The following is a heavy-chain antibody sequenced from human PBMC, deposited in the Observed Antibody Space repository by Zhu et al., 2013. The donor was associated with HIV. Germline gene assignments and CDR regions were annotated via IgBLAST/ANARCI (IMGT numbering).Heavy chain of an antibody. CDR3: ARGAAVPWGVFDY. CDR1: GFTFSSYG. J-gene: IGHJ4*02. D-gene: IGHD6-13*01. V-gene: IGHV3-30*03. Sequence: VQLVESGGGVVQPGRSLRLSCAASGFTFSSYGMHWVRQAPGKGLEWVAVISYDGSNKYYADSVKGRFTISRDNSKNTLYLQMNSLRAEDTAVYYCARGAAVPWGVFDYWGQGTLVTVSS. CDR2: ISYDGSNK.